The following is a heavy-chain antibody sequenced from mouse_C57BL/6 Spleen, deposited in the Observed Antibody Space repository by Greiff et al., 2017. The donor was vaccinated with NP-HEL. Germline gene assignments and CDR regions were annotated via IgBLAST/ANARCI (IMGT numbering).Heavy chain of an antibody. D-gene: IGHD1-1*01. V-gene: IGHV5-17*01. Sequence: EVKVVESGGGLVKPGGSLKLSCAASGFTFSDYGMHWVRQAPEKGLEWVAYISSGSSTIYYADTVKGRFTISRDNAKNTLFLQMTSLRSEDTAMYYCARRSSYLSYWYFDVWGTGTTVTVSS. CDR3: ARRSSYLSYWYFDV. J-gene: IGHJ1*03. CDR2: ISSGSSTI. CDR1: GFTFSDYG.